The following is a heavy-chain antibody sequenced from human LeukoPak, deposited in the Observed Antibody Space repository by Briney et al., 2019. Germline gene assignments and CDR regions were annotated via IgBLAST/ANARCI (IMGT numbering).Heavy chain of an antibody. CDR3: AYSKREYQLYY. V-gene: IGHV3-30*03. Sequence: GGSLRLSCAASGFTVSNNYMSWVRQAPGKGLEWVAVISYDGSNKCYADSVKGRFTISRDNSKNTLYLQMNSLRAEDTAVYYCAYSKREYQLYYWGQGTLVTVSS. CDR2: ISYDGSNK. J-gene: IGHJ4*02. D-gene: IGHD2-2*01. CDR1: GFTVSNNY.